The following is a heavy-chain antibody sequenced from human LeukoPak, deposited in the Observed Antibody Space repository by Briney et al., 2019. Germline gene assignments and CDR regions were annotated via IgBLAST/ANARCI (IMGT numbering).Heavy chain of an antibody. V-gene: IGHV3-53*01. D-gene: IGHD1-1*01. J-gene: IGHJ4*02. CDR1: GFTVSRNY. Sequence: GGSLRLSCAASGFTVSRNYMSWVRQAPGQGLEWVSVSYSGGDTYYSDSVKGRFTVSRDNPKNTEYLQMNSLRAEDTAVCFCARSPVLDRNDWSFADWGQGTLVTVSS. CDR3: ARSPVLDRNDWSFAD. CDR2: SYSGGDT.